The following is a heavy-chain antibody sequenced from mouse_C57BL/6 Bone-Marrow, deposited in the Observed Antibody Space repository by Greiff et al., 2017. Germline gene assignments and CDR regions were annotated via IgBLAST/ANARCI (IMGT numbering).Heavy chain of an antibody. Sequence: QVQLQQPGAELVKPGASVKLSCKASGYTFTSYWMHWVKQRPGRGLEWIGRIDPNRGGTKYNEKFKSKATLTVDKPSSTAYMQLSSLTSEDSAVYYCARGRLRRGAWFAYWGQGTLVTVAA. J-gene: IGHJ3*01. CDR3: ARGRLRRGAWFAY. CDR1: GYTFTSYW. D-gene: IGHD2-4*01. V-gene: IGHV1-72*01. CDR2: IDPNRGGT.